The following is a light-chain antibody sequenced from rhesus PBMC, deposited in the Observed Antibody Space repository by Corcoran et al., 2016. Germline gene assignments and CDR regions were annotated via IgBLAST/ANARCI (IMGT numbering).Light chain of an antibody. J-gene: IGKJ2*01. V-gene: IGKV3-24*04. CDR3: QQSSNLYS. CDR2: GAS. Sequence: ETVVTQSPATLSLSPGERATLSCRASQSVGSYLAWYQQKPGQAPRLLIYGASSKATGIPARFSGSGSGTDFTLTISSLEPEDVGVYYCQQSSNLYSFGQGTKVEIK. CDR1: QSVGSY.